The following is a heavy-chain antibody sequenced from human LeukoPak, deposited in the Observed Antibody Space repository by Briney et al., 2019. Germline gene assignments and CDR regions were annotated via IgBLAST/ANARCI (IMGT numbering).Heavy chain of an antibody. D-gene: IGHD2-8*01. CDR2: ISGTGGTT. J-gene: IGHJ3*02. CDR3: AKDCALMGAFDI. Sequence: PGGSLRLSCAASGFIFNSYAVSWVRQAPGKGLEWVSTISGTGGTTYYADSVKGRFTISRDNPKNTLYLQMNSLRADDTAVYYCAKDCALMGAFDIWGQGTMVTVSS. CDR1: GFIFNSYA. V-gene: IGHV3-23*01.